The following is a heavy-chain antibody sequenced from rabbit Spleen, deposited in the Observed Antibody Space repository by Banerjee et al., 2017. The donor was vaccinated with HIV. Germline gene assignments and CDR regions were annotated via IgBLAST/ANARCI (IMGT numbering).Heavy chain of an antibody. CDR1: GFSFSSGDY. Sequence: QSLEESGGGLVQPEGSLTLTCKASGFSFSSGDYICWVRQAPGKGLEWISCIAGSGSGFTYSATWATGRFTCSKTSSTTVTLQMTSLTVADTATYFCARDTGTSFSTYGMDLWGQGTLVTVS. CDR3: ARDTGTSFSTYGMDL. J-gene: IGHJ6*01. V-gene: IGHV1S40*01. CDR2: IAGSGSGFT. D-gene: IGHD7-1*01.